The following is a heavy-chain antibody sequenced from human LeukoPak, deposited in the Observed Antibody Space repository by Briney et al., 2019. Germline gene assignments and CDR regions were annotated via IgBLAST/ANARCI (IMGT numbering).Heavy chain of an antibody. D-gene: IGHD3-10*01. V-gene: IGHV3-23*01. Sequence: GGSLRLSCTASGFSFTNYAMTWVRQAPGKGLEWVSGITGSGGSTYYSVKGRFTISRDNSKNTLFLQMSSLRAEDTAVYYCAKGGDSGSHNNWFDPWGQGTLVTVPS. CDR3: AKGGDSGSHNNWFDP. CDR1: GFSFTNYA. J-gene: IGHJ5*02. CDR2: ITGSGGST.